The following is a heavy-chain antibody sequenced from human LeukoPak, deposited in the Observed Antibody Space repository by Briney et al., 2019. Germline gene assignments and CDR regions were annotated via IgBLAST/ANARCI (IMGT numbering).Heavy chain of an antibody. CDR1: GLTFSDHY. J-gene: IGHJ3*02. CDR3: ARDWYSSGWYLGAFDI. CDR2: IRNKANSYTT. Sequence: PGGSLRLSCAASGLTFSDHYMDWVRQAPGKGLEWVGRIRNKANSYTTEYAASVKGRFTISRDDLKNSLYLQMNSLKTEDTAVYYCARDWYSSGWYLGAFDIWGQGTMVTVSS. V-gene: IGHV3-72*01. D-gene: IGHD6-19*01.